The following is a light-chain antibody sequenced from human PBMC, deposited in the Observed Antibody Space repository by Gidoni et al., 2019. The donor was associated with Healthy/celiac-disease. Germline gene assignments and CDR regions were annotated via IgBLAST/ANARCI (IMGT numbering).Light chain of an antibody. CDR2: RNN. Sequence: QSVLTQPPSASGTPGQGVTISCSGRSSNIGSNYVSWYQQLPGPAPKLIIYRNNQRPSGVPDRFSGSKSGTSASLAISGLRSEDEADYYCAAWDDSLSGPVFGGGTKLTVL. V-gene: IGLV1-47*01. CDR3: AAWDDSLSGPV. CDR1: SSNIGSNY. J-gene: IGLJ2*01.